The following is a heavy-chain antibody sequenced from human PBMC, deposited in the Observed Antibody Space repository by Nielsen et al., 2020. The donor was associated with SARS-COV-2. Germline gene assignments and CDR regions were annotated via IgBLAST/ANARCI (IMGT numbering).Heavy chain of an antibody. CDR1: GFTFSSYG. D-gene: IGHD1-7*01. Sequence: GGSLRLSCAASGFTFSSYGMHWVRQAPGKGLEWVAVIWYDGRNKYYADSVKGRFTISRDNSKNTVYLQLNSLRADDTAVYYCAKKFGLNWNYDYWGQGTLVTVSS. V-gene: IGHV3-33*06. CDR3: AKKFGLNWNYDY. J-gene: IGHJ4*02. CDR2: IWYDGRNK.